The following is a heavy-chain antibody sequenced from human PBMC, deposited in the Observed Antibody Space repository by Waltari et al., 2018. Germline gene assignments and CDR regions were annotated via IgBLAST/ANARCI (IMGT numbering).Heavy chain of an antibody. V-gene: IGHV4-39*07. Sequence: QLQLQESGPGLVKPSETLSLTCTVSGGSISSGSYYWGWIRQPPGKGLEWIGSIDYSGSTYYNPALKSRVTISVDTSKKQFSLKLSSVTAADTAVYYCARGTVEMATNDYWGQGTLVTVSS. D-gene: IGHD5-12*01. CDR3: ARGTVEMATNDY. CDR2: IDYSGST. CDR1: GGSISSGSYY. J-gene: IGHJ4*02.